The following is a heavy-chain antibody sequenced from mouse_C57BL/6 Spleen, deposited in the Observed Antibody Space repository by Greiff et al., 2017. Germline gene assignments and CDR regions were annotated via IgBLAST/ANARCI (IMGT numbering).Heavy chain of an antibody. D-gene: IGHD1-1*01. CDR3: ARGATTVVPYWYFDV. J-gene: IGHJ1*03. V-gene: IGHV1-85*01. Sequence: QVQLQQSGPELVKPGASVKLSCKASGYTFTSYDINWVKQRPGQGLEWIGWIYPRDGSTKYNEKFKGKATLTVDTSSSTAYMELHSLKSEDSAVYFCARGATTVVPYWYFDVWGTGTTVTVSS. CDR2: IYPRDGST. CDR1: GYTFTSYD.